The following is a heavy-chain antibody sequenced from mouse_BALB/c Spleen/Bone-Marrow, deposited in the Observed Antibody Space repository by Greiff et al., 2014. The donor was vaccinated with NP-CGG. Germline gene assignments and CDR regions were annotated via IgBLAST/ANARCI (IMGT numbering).Heavy chain of an antibody. D-gene: IGHD2-10*02. V-gene: IGHV1-4*01. CDR1: GYTFTSYT. Sequence: VQGVESGAELARPGASVKMSCKASGYTFTSYTMHWVKQRPGQGLEWIGYINPSSGYNNYNQKFKDKATLTADKSSSTAYMQLSSLTSEDSAVYYCAYGNYGYAMDYWGQGTSVTVSS. J-gene: IGHJ4*01. CDR3: AYGNYGYAMDY. CDR2: INPSSGYN.